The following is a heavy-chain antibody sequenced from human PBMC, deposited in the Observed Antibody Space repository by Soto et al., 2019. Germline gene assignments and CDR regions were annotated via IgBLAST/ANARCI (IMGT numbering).Heavy chain of an antibody. CDR1: GFTFDDYA. V-gene: IGHV3-9*01. Sequence: VQLVESGGGLVQPGRSLRLSCAASGFTFDDYAMHWVRQAPGKGLEWVSGISWNSGSIGYAYSVKGRFTISRDNAKNSLYLQMNSLRAEDTALYYCAKDRRGYSYGPFDYWGQGTLVTVSS. D-gene: IGHD5-18*01. J-gene: IGHJ4*02. CDR3: AKDRRGYSYGPFDY. CDR2: ISWNSGSI.